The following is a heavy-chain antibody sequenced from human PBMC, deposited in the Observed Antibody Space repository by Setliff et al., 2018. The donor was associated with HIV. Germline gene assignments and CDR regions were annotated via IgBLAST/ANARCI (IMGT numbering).Heavy chain of an antibody. Sequence: GGSLRLSCAASGFTFSSCWVTWVRQGPGKGLEWVAYIKQDGGEKFYDDSVKGRFTISRDNAKNSLYLQMNSLRAEDTAVYYCARDWVSLDRGTSMDVWGKGTTVTVSS. V-gene: IGHV3-7*03. CDR1: GFTFSSCW. D-gene: IGHD3-10*01. J-gene: IGHJ6*03. CDR2: IKQDGGEK. CDR3: ARDWVSLDRGTSMDV.